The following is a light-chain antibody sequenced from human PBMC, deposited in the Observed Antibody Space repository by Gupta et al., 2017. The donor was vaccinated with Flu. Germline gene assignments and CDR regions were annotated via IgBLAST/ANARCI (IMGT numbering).Light chain of an antibody. V-gene: IGKV3-11*01. CDR3: RQRSNCPSA. Sequence: ETVFTQSPATLSLSPGERATLSCRASQSVSSYLACYHQKPGQAPRLLIYDASNRATGVPARFSDSRSGTAFTLTIISRVPEDFAVYYCRQRSNCPSAFGQGTKVEIK. CDR1: QSVSSY. J-gene: IGKJ2*01. CDR2: DAS.